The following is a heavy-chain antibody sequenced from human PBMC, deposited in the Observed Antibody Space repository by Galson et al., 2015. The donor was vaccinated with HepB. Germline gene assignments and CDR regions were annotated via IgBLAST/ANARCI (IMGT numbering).Heavy chain of an antibody. D-gene: IGHD2-2*02. Sequence: SLRLSCAASGFTFSSYGMHWVRQAPGKGLEWVAVISYDGSNKYYADSVKGRFTISRDNSKNTLYLQMNSLRAEDTAVYYRAKDFIWGVPAAITQIDYWGQGTLVTVSS. J-gene: IGHJ4*02. CDR1: GFTFSSYG. V-gene: IGHV3-30*18. CDR2: ISYDGSNK. CDR3: AKDFIWGVPAAITQIDY.